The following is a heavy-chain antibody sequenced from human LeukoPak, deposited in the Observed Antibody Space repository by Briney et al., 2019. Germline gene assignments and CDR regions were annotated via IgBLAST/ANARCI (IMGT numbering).Heavy chain of an antibody. CDR2: ISGSGGRT. CDR1: GLTFSIHW. V-gene: IGHV3-23*01. CDR3: ARVVSSGPWGGSDYMDV. D-gene: IGHD6-25*01. J-gene: IGHJ6*03. Sequence: PGGSLRLSCAASGLTFSIHWMNWVRQAPGKGLEWVSAISGSGGRTYYAESVKGRFTISRDNNENTLYLQMNSLRAEDTAVYYCARVVSSGPWGGSDYMDVWGKGTTVTVSS.